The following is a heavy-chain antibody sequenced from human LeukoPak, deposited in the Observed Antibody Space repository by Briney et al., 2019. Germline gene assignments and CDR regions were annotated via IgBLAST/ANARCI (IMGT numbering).Heavy chain of an antibody. CDR3: ARDSTPDSSSWYFGSNWFDP. J-gene: IGHJ5*02. CDR2: ISTRGSHI. CDR1: GFTFSNFY. D-gene: IGHD6-13*01. Sequence: GGSLRLSCATSGFTFSNFYMNWVRQAPGKGLEWVSSISTRGSHIYYSDSVKGRFTISRDNAKNSLFLQMNSLRAEDTALYYCARDSTPDSSSWYFGSNWFDPWGQGTLVTVSS. V-gene: IGHV3-21*04.